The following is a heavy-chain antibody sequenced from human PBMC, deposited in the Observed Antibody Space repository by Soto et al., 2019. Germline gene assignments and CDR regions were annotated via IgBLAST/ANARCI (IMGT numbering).Heavy chain of an antibody. CDR3: ARETYYYDSSGYYHSTRYYGMDV. Sequence: ASVKVSCKASGYTFTSYGISWVRQAPGQGLEWMGWISAYNGGTNYAQKFQGRVTMTRDTSISTAYMELSRLRSDDTAVYYCARETYYYDSSGYYHSTRYYGMDVWGQGTTVTVSS. V-gene: IGHV1-18*01. D-gene: IGHD3-22*01. J-gene: IGHJ6*02. CDR1: GYTFTSYG. CDR2: ISAYNGGT.